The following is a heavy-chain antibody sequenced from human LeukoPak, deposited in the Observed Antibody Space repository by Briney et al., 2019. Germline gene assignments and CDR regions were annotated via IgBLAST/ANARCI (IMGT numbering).Heavy chain of an antibody. V-gene: IGHV1-46*01. CDR3: ASLATFVTYYDSSGLDSEYFDY. CDR2: INPSGGST. J-gene: IGHJ4*02. CDR1: GYTFTSYY. Sequence: ASVKVSCKASGYTFTSYYMHWVRQAPGQGLEWMGIINPSGGSTSYAQKFQGRVTMTRDMSTSTVYMELSSLRSEDTAVYYCASLATFVTYYDSSGLDSEYFDYWGQGTLVTVSS. D-gene: IGHD3-22*01.